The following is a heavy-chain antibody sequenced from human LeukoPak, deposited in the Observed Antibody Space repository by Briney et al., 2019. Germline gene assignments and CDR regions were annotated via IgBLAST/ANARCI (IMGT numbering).Heavy chain of an antibody. CDR2: IYPGDSDT. CDR3: AREGDSRGYHFDY. CDR1: GYSFTSYW. D-gene: IGHD3-22*01. Sequence: GEALKISCKGSGYSFTSYWVGWVRQMPGKGLEWMGIIYPGDSDTRYRPSFQGQVTISADKSISTAYLQWSSLKASDTALYYCAREGDSRGYHFDYWGQGTLVTVSS. J-gene: IGHJ4*02. V-gene: IGHV5-51*01.